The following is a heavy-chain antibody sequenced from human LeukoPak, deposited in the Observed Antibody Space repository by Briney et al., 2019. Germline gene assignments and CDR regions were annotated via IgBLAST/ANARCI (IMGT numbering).Heavy chain of an antibody. V-gene: IGHV3-9*01. Sequence: GGSLRLSCAASGFPFSSYSMNWVRQAPGKGLEWVSGISWNSGSIGSADSVKGRFTISRDNAKNSLYLQMDSLRAEDTALYYCAKSRSDYYYYGMDVWGQGTTVTVSS. J-gene: IGHJ6*02. CDR2: ISWNSGSI. CDR1: GFPFSSYS. CDR3: AKSRSDYYYYGMDV.